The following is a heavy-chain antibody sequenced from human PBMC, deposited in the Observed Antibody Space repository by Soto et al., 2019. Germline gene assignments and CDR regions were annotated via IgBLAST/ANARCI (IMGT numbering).Heavy chain of an antibody. CDR1: GFTFGEYA. J-gene: IGHJ4*02. CDR2: IRSKSFGGTT. V-gene: IGHV3-49*03. CDR3: TRRQYLDY. Sequence: GGSLRLSCTASGFTFGEYAMNWFRQAPGKGLEWVGYIRSKSFGGTTEYAASVKGRFTISRDDSKSIAYLQMDGLETEDTAVYYCTRRQYLDYWGQGILVTAPQ.